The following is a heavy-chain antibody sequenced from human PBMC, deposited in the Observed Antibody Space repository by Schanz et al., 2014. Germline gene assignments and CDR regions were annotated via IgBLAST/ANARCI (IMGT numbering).Heavy chain of an antibody. CDR3: ARGYGDSPTDF. D-gene: IGHD4-17*01. V-gene: IGHV1-18*01. CDR1: GYSFISHA. J-gene: IGHJ4*02. Sequence: QVQLVQSGAEVKKPGASVKVSCKASGYSFISHAIHWVRQAPGQRLEWMGWISAYTNNTNYAQKVQGRVTMTTDTSTGTAYMELRSLRSDDTAVYYCARGYGDSPTDFWGQGTLVTVSS. CDR2: ISAYTNNT.